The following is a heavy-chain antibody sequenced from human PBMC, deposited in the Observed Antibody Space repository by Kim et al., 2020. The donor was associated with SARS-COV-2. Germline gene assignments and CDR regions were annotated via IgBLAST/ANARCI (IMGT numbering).Heavy chain of an antibody. J-gene: IGHJ6*02. Sequence: RFTISRDNSKHTLYLQMNSLRAEDTAVYYCARDLRAQWWELLHYYGMDVWGQGTTVTVSS. D-gene: IGHD1-26*01. V-gene: IGHV3-30*07. CDR3: ARDLRAQWWELLHYYGMDV.